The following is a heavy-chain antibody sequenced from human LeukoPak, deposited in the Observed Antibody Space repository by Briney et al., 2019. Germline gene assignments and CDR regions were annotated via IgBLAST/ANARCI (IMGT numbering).Heavy chain of an antibody. D-gene: IGHD6-13*01. J-gene: IGHJ6*03. CDR1: GGSFSGYY. CDR2: IYHSGNT. CDR3: ARRGIVAAAGTGGGFRRNYYYYYMDV. Sequence: SETLSLTCAVYGGSFSGYYWGWIRQPPGKGLEWIGNIYHSGNTYYNPSLTSRVTISVDASKNQFSLRLNSVTAADTAVYYCARRGIVAAAGTGGGFRRNYYYYYMDVWGKGTTVTVSS. V-gene: IGHV4-34*01.